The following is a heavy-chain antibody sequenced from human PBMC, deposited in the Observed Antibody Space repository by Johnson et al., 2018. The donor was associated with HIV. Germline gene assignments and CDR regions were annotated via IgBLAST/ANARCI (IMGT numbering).Heavy chain of an antibody. CDR1: GFTVSSNY. D-gene: IGHD6-13*01. CDR3: ARERIAAAGREAFDI. Sequence: VQLVESGGGLVQPGGSLRLSCAASGFTVSSNYMSWVRQAPGKGLEWVSVFYSDSNTYSSDSVKGRFTISRDNSKNTLYLQMNSLRAEDTAVYYCARERIAAAGREAFDIRGQGTMVTVSS. V-gene: IGHV3-66*01. J-gene: IGHJ3*02. CDR2: FYSDSNT.